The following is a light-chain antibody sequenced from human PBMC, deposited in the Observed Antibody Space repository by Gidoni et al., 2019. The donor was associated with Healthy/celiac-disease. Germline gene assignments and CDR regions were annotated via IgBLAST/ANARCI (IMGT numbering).Light chain of an antibody. CDR2: DNN. CDR3: GTWDSSLSAGV. V-gene: IGLV1-51*01. J-gene: IGLJ1*01. Sequence: SVLPQPPSVSAAPGQKVTISCSGSSSNIGNNYVSWYQQLPGTAPKLLIYDNNKRPSGIPDRFSGSKSGTSATLGITGLQTGDEADYYCGTWDSSLSAGVVGTGTKVTVL. CDR1: SSNIGNNY.